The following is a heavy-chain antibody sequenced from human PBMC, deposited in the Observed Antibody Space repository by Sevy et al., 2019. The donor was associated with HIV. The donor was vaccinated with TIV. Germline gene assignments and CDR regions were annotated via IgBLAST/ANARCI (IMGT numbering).Heavy chain of an antibody. CDR1: GFIFSNYV. D-gene: IGHD3-22*01. CDR2: IWYDGNNK. J-gene: IGHJ1*01. V-gene: IGHV3-33*01. Sequence: GGSLRLSCAASGFIFSNYVMHWVRQAPGKGLEWVAVIWYDGNNKYYADSVKGRFTISRDNSKNTLYLQMNSLRAEDTAVYYCARVLRDSSGYQYFQHWGQGTLVTVSS. CDR3: ARVLRDSSGYQYFQH.